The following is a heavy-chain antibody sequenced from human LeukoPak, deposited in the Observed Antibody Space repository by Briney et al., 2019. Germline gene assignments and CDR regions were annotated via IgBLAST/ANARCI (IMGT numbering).Heavy chain of an antibody. CDR1: GFTFDDYA. CDR3: AKGPRWVGIDY. J-gene: IGHJ4*02. CDR2: ISWNSGSI. V-gene: IGHV3-9*01. D-gene: IGHD1-14*01. Sequence: GGSLRLSCAASGFTFDDYAMHWVRQAPGKGLGWVSGISWNSGSIGYADSVKGRFTTSRDNAKNSLYLQMNSLRAEDTALYYCAKGPRWVGIDYWGQGTLVTVSS.